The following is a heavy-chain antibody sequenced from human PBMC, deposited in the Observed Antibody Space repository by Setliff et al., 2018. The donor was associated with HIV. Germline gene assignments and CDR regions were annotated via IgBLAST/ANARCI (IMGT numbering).Heavy chain of an antibody. D-gene: IGHD2-15*01. V-gene: IGHV4-39*07. J-gene: IGHJ4*02. CDR3: ARDLGYCSGGSCYWYY. Sequence: SETLSLTCTVSGGAISTSNYYWGWIRQPPGKGLEWIGSIYYSGSTFYNPSLKSRVSISLDMSKNLFSLNLTSVTAADTAVYYCARDLGYCSGGSCYWYYWGQGTLVTVPQ. CDR2: IYYSGST. CDR1: GGAISTSNYY.